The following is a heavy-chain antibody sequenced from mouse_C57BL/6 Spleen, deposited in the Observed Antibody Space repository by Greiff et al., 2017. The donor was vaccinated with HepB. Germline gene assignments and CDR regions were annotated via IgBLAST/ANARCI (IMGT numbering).Heavy chain of an antibody. J-gene: IGHJ1*03. CDR3: ARRDWDTWYFDV. Sequence: EVKLVESGGDLVKPGGSLKLSCAASGFTFSSYGMSWVRQTPDKRLEWVATISSGGSYTYYPDSVKGRFTISRDNAKNTLYLQMSSLKSEDTAMYYCARRDWDTWYFDVWGTGTTVTVSS. D-gene: IGHD4-1*01. V-gene: IGHV5-6*02. CDR2: ISSGGSYT. CDR1: GFTFSSYG.